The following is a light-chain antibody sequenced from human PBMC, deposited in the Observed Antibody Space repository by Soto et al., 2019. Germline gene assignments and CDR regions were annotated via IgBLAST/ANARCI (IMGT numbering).Light chain of an antibody. J-gene: IGLJ2*01. Sequence: QSVLTQPTSVSGTPGQRVTISCSGRSSNIGSHTVNWYQQLPGTAPKLLMHDDNQRPSGVPDRFSGSRSGTSASLAISGLQSDDEADYYCAVWDDSLNGLVCGGGTQLTVL. CDR2: DDN. CDR3: AVWDDSLNGLV. V-gene: IGLV1-44*01. CDR1: SSNIGSHT.